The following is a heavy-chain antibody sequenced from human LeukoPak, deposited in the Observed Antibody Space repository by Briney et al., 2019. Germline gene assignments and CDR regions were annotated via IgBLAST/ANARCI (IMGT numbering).Heavy chain of an antibody. CDR1: GGSFSGYY. Sequence: SETLSLTCAAYGGSFSGYYWSWIRQPPGKGLEWIGEINHSGSANYNPSLKSRVTISVDTSKNQFSLKLSSVTAADTAVYYCAREGDGYNHPTFDYWGQGTLVTVSS. CDR3: AREGDGYNHPTFDY. D-gene: IGHD5-24*01. J-gene: IGHJ4*02. CDR2: INHSGSA. V-gene: IGHV4-34*01.